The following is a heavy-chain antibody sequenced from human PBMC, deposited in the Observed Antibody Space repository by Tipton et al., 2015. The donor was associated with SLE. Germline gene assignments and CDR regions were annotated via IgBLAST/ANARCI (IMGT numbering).Heavy chain of an antibody. J-gene: IGHJ3*02. CDR3: AREGSGSYYNVDVGGFDI. D-gene: IGHD3-10*01. CDR1: GGSFSGYY. V-gene: IGHV4-34*01. CDR2: INHSGTT. Sequence: TLSLTCAVYGGSFSGYYWSWIRQPPGKGLEWIGEINHSGTTNYNPSLKSRVTMSVDTSKNQFSLNLTSVTAADTAVYYCAREGSGSYYNVDVGGFDIWGQGTMVAVSS.